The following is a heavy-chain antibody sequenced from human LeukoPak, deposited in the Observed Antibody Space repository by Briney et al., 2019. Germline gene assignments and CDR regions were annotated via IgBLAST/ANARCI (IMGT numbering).Heavy chain of an antibody. V-gene: IGHV3-20*04. CDR1: GFTFDDYG. CDR2: TNWSGATT. D-gene: IGHD3-22*01. Sequence: GGSLRLSCAASGFTFDDYGMNWVRQAPGKGLEWVSGTNWSGATTGHADSVKGRFTMSRDNAKNSLYLQMNSLRVEDTALYYCARGPDYGSSGYFDYCGQGTLVTVSS. J-gene: IGHJ4*02. CDR3: ARGPDYGSSGYFDY.